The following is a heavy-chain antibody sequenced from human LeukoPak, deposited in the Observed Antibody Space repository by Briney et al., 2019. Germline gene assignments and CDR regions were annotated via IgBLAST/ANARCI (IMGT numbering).Heavy chain of an antibody. V-gene: IGHV3-21*01. Sequence: GRSLRLSCAASGFTFSSYSMNWVRQAPGKGLEWVSSISSSSSYIYYADSVKGRFTISRDNAKNSLYLQMNSLRAEDTAVYYCARSFVPYRAFDYWGQGTLVTVSS. J-gene: IGHJ4*02. CDR2: ISSSSSYI. D-gene: IGHD3-3*01. CDR3: ARSFVPYRAFDY. CDR1: GFTFSSYS.